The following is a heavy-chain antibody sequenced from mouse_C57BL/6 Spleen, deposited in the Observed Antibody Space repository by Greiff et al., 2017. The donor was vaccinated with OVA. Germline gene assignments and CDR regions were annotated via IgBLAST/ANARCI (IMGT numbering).Heavy chain of an antibody. CDR3: ARQYYGMGCAMDY. D-gene: IGHD1-1*01. CDR1: GFTFSSYT. Sequence: DVKLVESGGGLVKPGGSLKLSCAASGFTFSSYTMSWVRQTPEKRLEWVATISGGGGNTYYPDSVKGRFTISSDNAKHTLYLHISSLRSEDPAVYYCARQYYGMGCAMDYWGQGTSVTVSS. CDR2: ISGGGGNT. V-gene: IGHV5-9*04. J-gene: IGHJ4*01.